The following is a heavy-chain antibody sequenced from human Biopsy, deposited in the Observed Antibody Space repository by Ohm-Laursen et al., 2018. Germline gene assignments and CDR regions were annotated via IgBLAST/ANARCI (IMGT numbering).Heavy chain of an antibody. CDR2: ISYGGNDE. CDR1: GFTFCDAW. V-gene: IGHV3-30*18. Sequence: SLRLSCSAPGFTFCDAWMSWIRQAPGKGLEWVALISYGGNDEYYADSVEGRFTISRDNSKNTVLLQMNSLRAEDTALYYCAKDRWERNLHYGGGVDLWGQGTTVTVSS. CDR3: AKDRWERNLHYGGGVDL. D-gene: IGHD4-17*01. J-gene: IGHJ6*02.